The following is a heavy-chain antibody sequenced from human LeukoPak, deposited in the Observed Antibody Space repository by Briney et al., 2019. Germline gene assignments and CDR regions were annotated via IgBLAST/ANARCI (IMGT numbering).Heavy chain of an antibody. CDR2: IYTSGST. Sequence: QPSETLSLTCTVSGGSISSGSYYWSWIRQPAGKGLEWIGRIYTSGSTNYNPSLKSRVTISVDTSKNQFSLKLSSVTAADTAVYFCARSTSSGSYGYYVYPMNVWGQGTTVTVSS. CDR3: ARSTSSGSYGYYVYPMNV. V-gene: IGHV4-61*02. D-gene: IGHD1-26*01. J-gene: IGHJ6*02. CDR1: GGSISSGSYY.